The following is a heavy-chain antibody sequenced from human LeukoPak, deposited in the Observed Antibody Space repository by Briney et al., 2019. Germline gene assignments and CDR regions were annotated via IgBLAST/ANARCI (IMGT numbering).Heavy chain of an antibody. Sequence: PGGSLRLSCAASGFTFDDYAMHWVRQAPGKGLEWVSGISWNSGSIGYADSVKGRFTISRDNAKNSLYLQMNSLRVEDTAVYYCVREEGYWGQGTLMTVSS. V-gene: IGHV3-9*01. CDR2: ISWNSGSI. CDR1: GFTFDDYA. J-gene: IGHJ4*02. CDR3: VREEGY.